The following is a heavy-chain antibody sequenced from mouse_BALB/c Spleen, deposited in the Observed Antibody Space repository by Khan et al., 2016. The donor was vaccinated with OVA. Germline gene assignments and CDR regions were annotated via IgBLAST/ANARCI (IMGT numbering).Heavy chain of an antibody. CDR2: IGYSGST. CDR3: ASGRLLLRYPDYFDY. J-gene: IGHJ2*01. Sequence: EVQLQESGPGLLKPSQSLSLTCTATGYSFTSYYVWYWIRQFPGNKLEWMAFIGYSGSTTYNPSLRNRISITRDTSTNPSYLQLTSVTTEDTATYYCASGRLLLRYPDYFDYWGQGTTLTVSS. CDR1: GYSFTSYYV. V-gene: IGHV3-2*02. D-gene: IGHD1-1*01.